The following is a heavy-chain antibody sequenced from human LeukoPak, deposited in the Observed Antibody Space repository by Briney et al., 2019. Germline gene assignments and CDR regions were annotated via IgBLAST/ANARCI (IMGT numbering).Heavy chain of an antibody. CDR3: ARGLSLYSNFAERWFDP. D-gene: IGHD4-11*01. CDR1: GGSISSSSYY. J-gene: IGHJ5*02. Sequence: PSETLSLTCTVSGGSISSSSYYWGWIRQPPGKGLEWIGSIYYSGSTYYNPSLKSRVTISVDTSKNQFSLKLSSVTAADTAVYYCARGLSLYSNFAERWFDPWGQGTLVTVSS. CDR2: IYYSGST. V-gene: IGHV4-39*07.